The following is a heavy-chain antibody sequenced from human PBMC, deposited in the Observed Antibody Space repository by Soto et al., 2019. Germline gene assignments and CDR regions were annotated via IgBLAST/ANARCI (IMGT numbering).Heavy chain of an antibody. D-gene: IGHD2-15*01. J-gene: IGHJ3*02. Sequence: EVQLVESGGGLVKPGGSLRLSCAASGFNFSTYTMNWVRQAPGKGLEWVSSISSSDRYIYYADSVKGRVTISRDDAKNSVSLQMNRLRAEDTAVYYCARDRCSGGSCYRTYAFDIWGQGTLVSVSS. CDR3: ARDRCSGGSCYRTYAFDI. V-gene: IGHV3-21*06. CDR2: ISSSDRYI. CDR1: GFNFSTYT.